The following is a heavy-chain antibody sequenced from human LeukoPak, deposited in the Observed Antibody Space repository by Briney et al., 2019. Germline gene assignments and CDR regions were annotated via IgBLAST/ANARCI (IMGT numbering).Heavy chain of an antibody. D-gene: IGHD3-22*01. CDR2: ISAYNGNT. CDR3: ARARITMIVVAPDY. CDR1: AYTFTSNG. J-gene: IGHJ4*02. Sequence: ASVKVSCKSSAYTFTSNGISWVRQAPGQGLEWMGWISAYNGNTNYAQKLQGRVTMTTDTSTSTAYMELRSLRSDDTAVYYCARARITMIVVAPDYWGQGTLVTVSS. V-gene: IGHV1-18*01.